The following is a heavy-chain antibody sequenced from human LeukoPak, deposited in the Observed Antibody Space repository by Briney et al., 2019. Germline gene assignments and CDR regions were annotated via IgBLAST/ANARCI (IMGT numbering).Heavy chain of an antibody. CDR1: GFTLSQYW. D-gene: IGHD6-25*01. V-gene: IGHV3-7*01. J-gene: IGHJ4*02. CDR2: TKQDGSEI. Sequence: GGSLRLSCALSGFTLSQYWMSWVRQAPGKGLEWVANTKQDGSEIHYVDSVKGRFTISRDNAKNSLYLQMNSLRVEDTAVYYCVRGSSAAAESYFDSWGQGTLVTVSS. CDR3: VRGSSAAAESYFDS.